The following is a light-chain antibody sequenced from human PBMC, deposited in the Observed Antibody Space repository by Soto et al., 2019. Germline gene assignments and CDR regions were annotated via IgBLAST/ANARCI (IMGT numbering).Light chain of an antibody. CDR1: QSVSSSY. CDR3: QQYGSSPLVT. V-gene: IGKV3-20*01. Sequence: EIVLTQSPGTLSLSPGERATLSCRASQSVSSSYLAWYQQKPGQAPRLLIHGASRRATGIPDRFSGSGSGTDFTLTISRLEPEVFAVYYCQQYGSSPLVTFGQGTRLEIK. J-gene: IGKJ5*01. CDR2: GAS.